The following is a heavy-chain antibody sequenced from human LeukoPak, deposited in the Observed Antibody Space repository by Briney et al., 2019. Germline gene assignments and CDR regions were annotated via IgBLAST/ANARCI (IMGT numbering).Heavy chain of an antibody. CDR2: IYYSGST. V-gene: IGHV4-39*01. CDR3: ARYYLLFDI. CDR1: GGSITSSSHY. Sequence: PAETLSLTCTVSGGSITSSSHYWGWIRQPPGKGLEWIGSIYYSGSTYYNPSLKSRVTISVDTSKNQFSLKLSSVTAADTAVYYCARYYLLFDIWGQGTMVTVSS. D-gene: IGHD3-10*01. J-gene: IGHJ3*02.